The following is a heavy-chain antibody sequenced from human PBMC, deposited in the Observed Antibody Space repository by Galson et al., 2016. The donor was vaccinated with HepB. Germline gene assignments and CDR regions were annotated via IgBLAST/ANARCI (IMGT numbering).Heavy chain of an antibody. CDR2: SDPEDGER. CDR3: ALHCGSGDRCFSNWFDP. J-gene: IGHJ5*02. CDR1: GYTLLGLS. Sequence: SVKVSCKASGYTLLGLSIHWVRQAPGKGLEWMGGSDPEDGERIYAQKFQGRVTMTEDTATDTAYMELISLRSEDTALYFCALHCGSGDRCFSNWFDPWGQGTLGTVSS. D-gene: IGHD3-3*02. V-gene: IGHV1-24*01.